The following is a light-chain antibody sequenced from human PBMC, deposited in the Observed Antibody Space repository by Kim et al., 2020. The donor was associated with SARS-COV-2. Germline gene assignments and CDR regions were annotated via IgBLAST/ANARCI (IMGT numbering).Light chain of an antibody. CDR1: QSIGTG. CDR2: GAS. Sequence: ASVGDRVTITCRASQSIGTGLAWFQQSPGKAPKVLIYGASSLESGVPSRFSGSGSGTEFTLTISSLQPDDFATYYCQHYNRYSVTFGQGTKVDIK. J-gene: IGKJ1*01. V-gene: IGKV1-5*01. CDR3: QHYNRYSVT.